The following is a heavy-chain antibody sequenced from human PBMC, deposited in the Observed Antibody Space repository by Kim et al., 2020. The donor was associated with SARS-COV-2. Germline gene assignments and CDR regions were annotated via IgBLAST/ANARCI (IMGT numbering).Heavy chain of an antibody. V-gene: IGHV4-34*01. Sequence: PSRRGRFTISVDTSKNQFSLKLSSVTAADTAVYYCARFEGWRQQLVRFDYWGQGTLVTVSS. D-gene: IGHD6-13*01. CDR3: ARFEGWRQQLVRFDY. J-gene: IGHJ4*02.